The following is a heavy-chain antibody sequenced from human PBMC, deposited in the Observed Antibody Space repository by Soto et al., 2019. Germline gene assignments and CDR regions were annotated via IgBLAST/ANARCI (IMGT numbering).Heavy chain of an antibody. CDR2: IIPIFGTA. V-gene: IGHV1-69*13. D-gene: IGHD4-17*01. J-gene: IGHJ4*02. CDR3: ARVGESPRRALDY. CDR1: GGTFSSYA. Sequence: GASVKVSCKASGGTFSSYAISWVRQAPGQGLEWMGGIIPIFGTANYAQKFQGRVTITADESTSTAYMELSSLRSEDTAVYYCARVGESPRRALDYWGQGTLVTVS.